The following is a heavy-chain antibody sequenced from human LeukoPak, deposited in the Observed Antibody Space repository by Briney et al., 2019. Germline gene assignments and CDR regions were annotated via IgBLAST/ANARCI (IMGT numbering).Heavy chain of an antibody. CDR2: ISSSGSTI. Sequence: PGGSLRLSCAASGFTFSDYYMSWIRQAPGKGLEWVSYISSSGSTIYYADSVRGRFTISRDNAKNSLYLQMNSLRAEDTAVYYCARVGDILTGYYYFDYWGQGTLVTVSS. D-gene: IGHD3-9*01. CDR3: ARVGDILTGYYYFDY. CDR1: GFTFSDYY. J-gene: IGHJ4*02. V-gene: IGHV3-11*01.